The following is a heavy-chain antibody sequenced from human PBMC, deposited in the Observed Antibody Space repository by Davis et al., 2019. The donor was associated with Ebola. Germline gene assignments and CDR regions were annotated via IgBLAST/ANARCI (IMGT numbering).Heavy chain of an antibody. CDR2: ISQSGST. CDR3: ARAWSQLAPFDP. Sequence: SETLSLTCAVSGDSISSSNWWSWVRQPPGKGLEWIGEISQSGSTNYNPSLKSRVTISVDKSKNQFSLKLSSVTAADTAVYYCARAWSQLAPFDPWGQGTLVTVSS. V-gene: IGHV4-4*02. D-gene: IGHD6-13*01. J-gene: IGHJ5*02. CDR1: GDSISSSNW.